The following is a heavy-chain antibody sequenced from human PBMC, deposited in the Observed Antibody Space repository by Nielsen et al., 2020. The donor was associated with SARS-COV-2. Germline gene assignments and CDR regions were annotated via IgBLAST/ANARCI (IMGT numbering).Heavy chain of an antibody. CDR1: GDSISTRGYY. CDR2: YYSTGIT. V-gene: IGHV4-39*01. J-gene: IGHJ5*02. Sequence: SETLSLTCIVSGDSISTRGYYWGWIRQSPGKGLEWIGSYYSTGITKYNPSFASRVSISVATSKTQFSLKLDSVTAADTGVYYCARRITGATGMGWFDPWGQGILVTVAS. CDR3: ARRITGATGMGWFDP. D-gene: IGHD1-20*01.